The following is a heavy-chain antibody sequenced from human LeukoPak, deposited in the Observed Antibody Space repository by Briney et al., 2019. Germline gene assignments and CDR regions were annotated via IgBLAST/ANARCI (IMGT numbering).Heavy chain of an antibody. CDR3: ARDRVGDWELPSFDY. Sequence: SETLSLTCTVSGGSISSSSYFWGWIRQPPGEGLEWIGHIYTSRSTNYNPYLKSRVTMSVDTSKNQFSLQWISVTPEDTAVYYCARDRVGDWELPSFDYWGQGTLVTVSS. V-gene: IGHV4-39*07. CDR1: GGSISSSSYF. J-gene: IGHJ4*02. CDR2: IYTSRST. D-gene: IGHD3-10*01.